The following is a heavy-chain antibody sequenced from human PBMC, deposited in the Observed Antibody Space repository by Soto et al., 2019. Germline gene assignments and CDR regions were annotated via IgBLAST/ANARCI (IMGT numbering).Heavy chain of an antibody. V-gene: IGHV3-30-3*01. Sequence: QVHLVESGGGFVQPGRSLRLSCVASGFTFDTYGIHWVRQAPGKGLQWVAPISYEGSQTYYADSVRGRFTISRDNSKNTLFLQMISLRPEATGLYCCARVAPGNILYYFSGLDIWGPGPSVTVSS. CDR1: GFTFDTYG. D-gene: IGHD1-1*01. J-gene: IGHJ6*02. CDR3: ARVAPGNILYYFSGLDI. CDR2: ISYEGSQT.